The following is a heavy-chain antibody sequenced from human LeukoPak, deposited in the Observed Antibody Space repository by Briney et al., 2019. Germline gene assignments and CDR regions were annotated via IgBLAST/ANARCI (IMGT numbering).Heavy chain of an antibody. Sequence: ASVKVSCKASGYTFTGYYMHWVRQAPGQGLEWMGWINPSSGGTNYAQKFQGKVTMTRDTSISTAYVELSRLRSDDTAVYYCARATVTLTNFWFDPWGQGTLVTVSS. J-gene: IGHJ5*02. V-gene: IGHV1-2*02. D-gene: IGHD4-17*01. CDR3: ARATVTLTNFWFDP. CDR2: INPSSGGT. CDR1: GYTFTGYY.